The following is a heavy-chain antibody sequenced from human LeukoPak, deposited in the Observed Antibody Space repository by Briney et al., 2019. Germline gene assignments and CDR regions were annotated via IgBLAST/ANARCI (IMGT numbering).Heavy chain of an antibody. CDR3: ARHIRAHTNIVVVPAATFDP. CDR2: ISSSSSYI. CDR1: GFTFSSYS. V-gene: IGHV3-21*01. J-gene: IGHJ5*02. Sequence: GGSLRLSCAASGFTFSSYSMNWVRQAPGKGLERVSSISSSSSYIYYADSVKGRSTISRDNAKNSLYLQMNSLRAEDTAVYYCARHIRAHTNIVVVPAATFDPWGQGTLVTVSS. D-gene: IGHD2-2*01.